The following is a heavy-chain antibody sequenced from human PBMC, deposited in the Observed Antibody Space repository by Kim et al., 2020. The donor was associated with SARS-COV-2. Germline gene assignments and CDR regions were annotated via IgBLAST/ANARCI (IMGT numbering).Heavy chain of an antibody. Sequence: SETLSLTCTVSGGSISSSSYYWGWIRQPPGKGLEWIGSIYYSGSTYYNPSLKSRVTISVDTSKNQFSLKLSSVTAADTAVYYCARQGVLWFGETNWFDPWDQGTLVTVSS. V-gene: IGHV4-39*01. J-gene: IGHJ5*02. CDR3: ARQGVLWFGETNWFDP. D-gene: IGHD3-10*01. CDR2: IYYSGST. CDR1: GGSISSSSYY.